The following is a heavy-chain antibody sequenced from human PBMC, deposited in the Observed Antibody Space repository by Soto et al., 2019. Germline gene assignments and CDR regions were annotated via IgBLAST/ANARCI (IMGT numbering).Heavy chain of an antibody. J-gene: IGHJ4*02. V-gene: IGHV1-69*02. Sequence: QVQLVQSGAEVKKPGSSVKVSCKASGGTFSRYSITWVRQAPGQGLEWMGRIIPFLGVANTAQKFQGRVTSTADTSASTAYMELSSLRSEDTAVYYCAGGYDSGGYYHYWGQGTLVTVSS. CDR1: GGTFSRYS. CDR3: AGGYDSGGYYHY. D-gene: IGHD3-22*01. CDR2: IIPFLGVA.